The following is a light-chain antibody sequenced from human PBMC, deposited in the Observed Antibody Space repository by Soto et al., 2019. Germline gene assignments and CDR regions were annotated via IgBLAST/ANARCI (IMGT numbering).Light chain of an antibody. Sequence: ILMTQSPSSLSASVVDRVTITCRASQSISSYLNWYQQKPGKAPKLLIYAASSLQSGVPSRFSGSGSGTDFTLTISSLQPEDFATYYCQQSYSTPWTFGQGTKVEIK. CDR2: AAS. CDR1: QSISSY. V-gene: IGKV1-39*01. J-gene: IGKJ1*01. CDR3: QQSYSTPWT.